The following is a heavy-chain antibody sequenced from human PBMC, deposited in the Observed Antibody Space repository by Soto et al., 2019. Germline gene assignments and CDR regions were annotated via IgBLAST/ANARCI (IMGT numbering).Heavy chain of an antibody. D-gene: IGHD5-18*01. CDR1: GYTFTSYG. CDR2: ISAYNGNT. Sequence: GASVKVSCKASGYTFTSYGVSWVRQAPGQGLEWMGWISAYNGNTNYAQKLQGRVTMTTDTSTSTAYMELRSLRSDDTAVYYCARVSRGYSYGLEWELAWFDPWGQGTLVTVSS. CDR3: ARVSRGYSYGLEWELAWFDP. J-gene: IGHJ5*02. V-gene: IGHV1-18*04.